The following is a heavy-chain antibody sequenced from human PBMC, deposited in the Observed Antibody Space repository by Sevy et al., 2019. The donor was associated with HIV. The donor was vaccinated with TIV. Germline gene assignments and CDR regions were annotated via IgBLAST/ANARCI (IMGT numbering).Heavy chain of an antibody. V-gene: IGHV4-39*01. D-gene: IGHD2-21*01. J-gene: IGHJ4*02. CDR1: GASISSSTYY. Sequence: SETLSLTCSVSGASISSSTYYWGWIRQPPGKGLEWTGSVYFSGSTRYNPSLKSRVTISVDTSKNQFSLNLNSVTAADTAMYYCARHLIGDLYFFDYWGQGTLVTVSS. CDR3: ARHLIGDLYFFDY. CDR2: VYFSGST.